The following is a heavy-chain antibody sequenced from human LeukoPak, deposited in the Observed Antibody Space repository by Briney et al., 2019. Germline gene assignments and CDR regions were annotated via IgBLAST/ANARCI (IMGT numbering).Heavy chain of an antibody. V-gene: IGHV3-48*03. CDR1: GFTFSSYE. CDR2: ISSSGSTI. D-gene: IGHD3-9*01. CDR3: ARDTRYSFDH. Sequence: GGSLRLSCAASGFTFSSYEMNWVRQAPGKGLEWVSYISSSGSTISYADSVKGRFTISRDNAKNSLYLQMNSLRDEDTAVYYCARDTRYSFDHWGQGTLVTVSS. J-gene: IGHJ4*02.